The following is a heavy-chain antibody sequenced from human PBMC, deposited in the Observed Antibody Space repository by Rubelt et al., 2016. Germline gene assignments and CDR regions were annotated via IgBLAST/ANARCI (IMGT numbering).Heavy chain of an antibody. Sequence: GSEKYYVDSVKGRFTISRDNAKNSLYLQMNSLRAEDTAVYYCARDSSGWGAPFDYWGQGTLVTVSS. D-gene: IGHD6-19*01. V-gene: IGHV3-7*01. CDR2: GSEK. CDR3: ARDSSGWGAPFDY. J-gene: IGHJ4*02.